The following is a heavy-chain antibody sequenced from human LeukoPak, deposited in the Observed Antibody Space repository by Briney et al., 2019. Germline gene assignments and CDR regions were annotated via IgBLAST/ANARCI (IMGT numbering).Heavy chain of an antibody. CDR2: INSGGTST. CDR1: GFALRTYW. Sequence: PGGSLRLSCAASGFALRTYWMHWVRQAPGKGLVWVSLINSGGTSTIYADSVKGRFTISRDTAKNTLYLEMNRLRADDTAVYYCTRAGSGSSYDSWGQGTLVTVSS. CDR3: TRAGSGSSYDS. J-gene: IGHJ4*02. D-gene: IGHD3-10*01. V-gene: IGHV3-74*01.